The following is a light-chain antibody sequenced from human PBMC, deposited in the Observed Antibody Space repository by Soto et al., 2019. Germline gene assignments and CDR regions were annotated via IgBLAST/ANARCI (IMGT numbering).Light chain of an antibody. Sequence: EIFVTESPGTLALSPGERGTLSCRASPTVSSNFLAWYQQKPGQAPRLLIFDASTRATGIPDRFTGSGSGTDFTLTISRLEPEDFAVYYCQFYGDPSKTFGQGTKADNK. CDR2: DAS. V-gene: IGKV3-20*01. CDR1: PTVSSNF. J-gene: IGKJ1*01. CDR3: QFYGDPSKT.